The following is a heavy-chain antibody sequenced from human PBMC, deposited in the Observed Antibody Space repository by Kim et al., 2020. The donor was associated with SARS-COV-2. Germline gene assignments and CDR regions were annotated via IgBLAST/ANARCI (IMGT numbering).Heavy chain of an antibody. Sequence: GGSLRLSCAASGFIFSSYSMNWVRQAPGKGLEWVSSISSSSNYIYYADSVKGRFTISRDNAKNSLYLQMNSLRAEDTAVYYCARVDIEVVVAATYDAFDIWGQGTMVTVSS. CDR3: ARVDIEVVVAATYDAFDI. D-gene: IGHD2-15*01. V-gene: IGHV3-21*01. CDR1: GFIFSSYS. J-gene: IGHJ3*02. CDR2: ISSSSNYI.